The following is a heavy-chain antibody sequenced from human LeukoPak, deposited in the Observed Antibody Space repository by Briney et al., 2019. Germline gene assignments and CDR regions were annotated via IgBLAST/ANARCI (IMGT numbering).Heavy chain of an antibody. Sequence: SETLSLTCTVSGGPITSSSYYWGWIRQPPGKGLEWIGSIYYSGSTYYNPSLKSRVTISVDTSKNQFSLKLSSVTAADTHVYYRAPMALLGAFDIWGQGTMVTVSS. D-gene: IGHD1-26*01. CDR2: IYYSGST. CDR3: APMALLGAFDI. J-gene: IGHJ3*02. V-gene: IGHV4-39*01. CDR1: GGPITSSSYY.